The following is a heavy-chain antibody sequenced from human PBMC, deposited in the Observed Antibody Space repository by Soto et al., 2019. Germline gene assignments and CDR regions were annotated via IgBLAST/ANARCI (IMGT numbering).Heavy chain of an antibody. D-gene: IGHD1-1*01. CDR3: ARGTNGLDV. CDR1: GYIFIGYW. Sequence: PGESLKISCKGSGYIFIGYWITWVRQMPGKGLEWMGRIDPSDSYTNNSPSFQGHVTISADKSISTAYLQWNSPKASDTAMYYCARGTNGLDVWGQGTTVTVSS. V-gene: IGHV5-10-1*01. CDR2: IDPSDSYT. J-gene: IGHJ6*02.